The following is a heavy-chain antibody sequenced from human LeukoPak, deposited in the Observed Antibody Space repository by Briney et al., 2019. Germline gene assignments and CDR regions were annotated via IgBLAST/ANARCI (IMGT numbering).Heavy chain of an antibody. CDR3: ARDDPSGSYYPLFDY. Sequence: GASVKVSCKASGGTFSSYAISWVRQAPGQGLEWMGGIIPIFGTANYAQKFQGRVTITADESTSTAYMEQSSLRSEDTAVYYCARDDPSGSYYPLFDYWGQGTLVTVSS. CDR2: IIPIFGTA. V-gene: IGHV1-69*13. CDR1: GGTFSSYA. D-gene: IGHD1-26*01. J-gene: IGHJ4*02.